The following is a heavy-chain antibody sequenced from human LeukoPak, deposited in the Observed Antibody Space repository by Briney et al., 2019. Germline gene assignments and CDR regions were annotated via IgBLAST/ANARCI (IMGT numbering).Heavy chain of an antibody. CDR1: GGSISSYY. CDR2: IYYSGST. Sequence: SETLSLTCTVSGGSISSYYWGWIRQPPEKGLEWIGSIYYSGSTYYNPSLKSRVTISVDTSKNQFSLKLNSVTAADRAVYYCAGENCGGDCLDGPGGWFDPWGQGTLVIVSS. V-gene: IGHV4-39*07. J-gene: IGHJ5*02. CDR3: AGENCGGDCLDGPGGWFDP. D-gene: IGHD2-21*02.